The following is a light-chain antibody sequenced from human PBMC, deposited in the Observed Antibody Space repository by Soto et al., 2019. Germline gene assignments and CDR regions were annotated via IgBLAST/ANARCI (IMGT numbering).Light chain of an antibody. J-gene: IGLJ1*01. CDR1: SSDVGGYNY. Sequence: QSVLTQPASVSLSPGQSITISCTGTSSDVGGYNYVSWYQQHPGKAPKLMIYEVSNRPSGVSNRFSGSKSGNTASLTISGLQAEDEADYYCSSYTSSSTLPYVFGTGTKVTVL. V-gene: IGLV2-14*01. CDR3: SSYTSSSTLPYV. CDR2: EVS.